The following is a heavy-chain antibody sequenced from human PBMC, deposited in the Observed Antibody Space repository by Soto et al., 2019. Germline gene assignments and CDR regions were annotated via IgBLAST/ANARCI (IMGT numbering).Heavy chain of an antibody. Sequence: GGSLRLSCAASGFTFSSYWMSWVRQAPGKGLEWVANIKQDGSEKYYVDSVKGRFTISRDNAKNSLYLQMNSLRAEDTAVYYCARGGEPHPRKGAAAGIDYWGQGTLVTVSS. D-gene: IGHD6-13*01. CDR3: ARGGEPHPRKGAAAGIDY. CDR1: GFTFSSYW. CDR2: IKQDGSEK. J-gene: IGHJ4*02. V-gene: IGHV3-7*01.